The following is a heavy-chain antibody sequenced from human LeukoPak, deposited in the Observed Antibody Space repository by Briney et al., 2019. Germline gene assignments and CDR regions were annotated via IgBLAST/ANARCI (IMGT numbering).Heavy chain of an antibody. Sequence: ASVKVSCKFSGYTLTELSMHWVPQAPGKGLEWMGGFDPEDGETIYAQKFQGRVTMTVDTSTDTAYMELSSLRSEDTAVYYCATITGFTMVRGVIFDPWGQGTLVTVSS. D-gene: IGHD3-10*01. CDR3: ATITGFTMVRGVIFDP. CDR2: FDPEDGET. CDR1: GYTLTELS. V-gene: IGHV1-24*01. J-gene: IGHJ5*02.